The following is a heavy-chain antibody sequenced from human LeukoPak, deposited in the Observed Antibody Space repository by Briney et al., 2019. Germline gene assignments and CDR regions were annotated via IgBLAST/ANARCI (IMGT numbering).Heavy chain of an antibody. CDR1: GGSISSGDYY. D-gene: IGHD3-9*01. V-gene: IGHV4-30-4*08. Sequence: SETLSLTCTVSGGSISSGDYYWSWIRQPPGKGLEWIGYIYYSGSTYYNPSLKSRVTISVDTSKNQFSLKLSSVTAADTAVYYCARDRGTRGEEVDPEYYDILTGPLGGFGAFDIWGQGTMVTVSS. CDR3: ARDRGTRGEEVDPEYYDILTGPLGGFGAFDI. CDR2: IYYSGST. J-gene: IGHJ3*02.